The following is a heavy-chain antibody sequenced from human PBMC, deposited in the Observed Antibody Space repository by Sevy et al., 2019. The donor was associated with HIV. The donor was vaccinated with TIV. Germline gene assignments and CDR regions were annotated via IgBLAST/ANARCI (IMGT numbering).Heavy chain of an antibody. D-gene: IGHD3-9*01. CDR2: ISSSSSYI. V-gene: IGHV3-21*01. Sequence: GGSLRLSCAASGFTFSSYSMNWVRQAPGKGLEWVSSISSSSSYIYYADSVKGRFTISRDNATNSLYLQMNSLRAEDTAVYYCARDELRYFDWLSSGYYYYYGMDVWGQGTTVTVSS. CDR3: ARDELRYFDWLSSGYYYYYGMDV. CDR1: GFTFSSYS. J-gene: IGHJ6*02.